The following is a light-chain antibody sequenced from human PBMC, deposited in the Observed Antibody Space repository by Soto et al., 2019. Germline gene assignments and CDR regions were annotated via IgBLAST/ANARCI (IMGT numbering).Light chain of an antibody. J-gene: IGKJ1*01. V-gene: IGKV1-39*01. CDR3: QQSYSSPPT. CDR2: DAS. Sequence: DIQMTQSPSTLSASVGDRITITCRASQSVRSWLAWYQQKPEKAPTLLIYDASILESGVTSRFSGSRSGPDFTLTISSLQPEDFATYYCQQSYSSPPTFGQGTKV. CDR1: QSVRSW.